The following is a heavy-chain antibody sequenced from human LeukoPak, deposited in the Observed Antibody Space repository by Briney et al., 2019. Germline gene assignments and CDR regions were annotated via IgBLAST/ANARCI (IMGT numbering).Heavy chain of an antibody. CDR2: IKQDGSEK. D-gene: IGHD4-17*01. Sequence: GGSLNLSCAASGFTFSSYWRNWVRQAPGKGLEWVANIKQDGSEKYYVDSVKGRFTISRDNAKNSLYLQMNSLRAEDTAVYYCARARTTVTTAPINYWGQGTLVTVSS. V-gene: IGHV3-7*02. CDR3: ARARTTVTTAPINY. CDR1: GFTFSSYW. J-gene: IGHJ4*02.